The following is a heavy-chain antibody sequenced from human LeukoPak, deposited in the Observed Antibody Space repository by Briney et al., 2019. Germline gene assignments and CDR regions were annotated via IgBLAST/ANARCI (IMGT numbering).Heavy chain of an antibody. CDR2: INHSGST. Sequence: PSETLSLTCAVYGGSFSGYYWSWIRQPPGKGLEWLGEINHSGSTNQNPSLKSRVTISVDTSKNQFSLKLSSVTAADTAVYYCARHSGGSYYVCLDPWGQGTLVTVSS. CDR3: ARHSGGSYYVCLDP. V-gene: IGHV4-34*01. CDR1: GGSFSGYY. J-gene: IGHJ5*02. D-gene: IGHD3-10*02.